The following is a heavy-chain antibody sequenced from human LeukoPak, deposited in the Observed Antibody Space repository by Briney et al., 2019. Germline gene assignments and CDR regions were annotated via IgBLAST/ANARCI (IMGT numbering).Heavy chain of an antibody. V-gene: IGHV1-8*01. CDR3: TRQFPQKQWLGLDY. CDR2: MNPNSGNT. J-gene: IGHJ4*02. Sequence: ASVKVSCKASGYTFTSYDINWVRQATGQGLEWMGWMNPNSGNTGYAQKFQGRVTMTRNTSISTAYMELSSLRSEDTAVYYCTRQFPQKQWLGLDYWGQETLVTVSS. CDR1: GYTFTSYD. D-gene: IGHD6-19*01.